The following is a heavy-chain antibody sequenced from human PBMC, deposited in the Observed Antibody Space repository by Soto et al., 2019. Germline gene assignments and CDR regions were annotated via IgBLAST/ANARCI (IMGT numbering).Heavy chain of an antibody. V-gene: IGHV4-39*01. CDR1: GGSISSSSYY. D-gene: IGHD2-2*01. CDR3: ARGYCSSTSCYRQFLLPGYFDY. J-gene: IGHJ4*02. CDR2: LYYSGST. Sequence: QLQLQESGPGLVKPSETLSLTCTVSGGSISSSSYYWGWIRQPPGKGLEWIGSLYYSGSTYYNPSLKSRFTISGDTSKNQFSLKLSSVTAADTAVYYCARGYCSSTSCYRQFLLPGYFDYWGQGTQVTVSS.